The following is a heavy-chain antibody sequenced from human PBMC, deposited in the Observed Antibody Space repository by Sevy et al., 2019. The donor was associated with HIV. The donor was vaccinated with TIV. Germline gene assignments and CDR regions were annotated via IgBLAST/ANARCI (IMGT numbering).Heavy chain of an antibody. Sequence: GSLRLSCTVSGGSISSSSYYWGWIRQPPGKGLEWIGSIYYSGSTYYNPSLKSRVTISVDTSKNQFSLKLSSVTAADTAVYYCARLYYDFWSGYYLFDYWGQGTLVTVSS. D-gene: IGHD3-3*01. CDR1: GGSISSSSYY. CDR2: IYYSGST. J-gene: IGHJ4*02. V-gene: IGHV4-39*01. CDR3: ARLYYDFWSGYYLFDY.